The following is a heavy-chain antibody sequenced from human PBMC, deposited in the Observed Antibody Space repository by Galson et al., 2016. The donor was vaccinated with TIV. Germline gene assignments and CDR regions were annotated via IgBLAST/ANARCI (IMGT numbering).Heavy chain of an antibody. Sequence: SVKVSCKASGGTFSSFALIWVRQAPGQGLEWIGEIIPGFGTVRYAQKFQARVTITADESATTSGMELSSLTSDDTAVYYCARTSYTPMGYWGQGTLVTVSS. CDR1: GGTFSSFA. J-gene: IGHJ4*01. V-gene: IGHV1-69*13. CDR3: ARTSYTPMGY. CDR2: IIPGFGTV. D-gene: IGHD5-18*01.